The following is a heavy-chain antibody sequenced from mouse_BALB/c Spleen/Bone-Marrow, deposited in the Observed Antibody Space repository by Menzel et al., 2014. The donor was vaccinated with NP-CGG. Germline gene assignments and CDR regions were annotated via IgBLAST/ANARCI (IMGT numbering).Heavy chain of an antibody. J-gene: IGHJ3*01. CDR1: GFSLTSYG. V-gene: IGHV2-9*02. D-gene: IGHD4-1*01. CDR2: IWAGGST. CDR3: AGTGPFAY. Sequence: VQLQESGPGLVAPSQSLYITCTVSGFSLTSYGVHWVRQPPGKGLEWLGVIWAGGSTNYNSALMSRLSISKDNSKSQVFLKMNSLQTDDTAMYYCAGTGPFAYWGQGTLVTVSA.